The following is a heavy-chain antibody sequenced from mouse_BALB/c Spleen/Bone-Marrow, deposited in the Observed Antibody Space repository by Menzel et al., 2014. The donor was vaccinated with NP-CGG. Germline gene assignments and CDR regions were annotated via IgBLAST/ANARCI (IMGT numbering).Heavy chain of an antibody. D-gene: IGHD2-4*01. CDR1: GYTFTSYW. Sequence: DLVKPGASVKLSCEASGYTFTSYWINWIKQRPGQGLEWIGRIAPGSGSTYYNEMFKGKATLTVDTSSSTAYIQLSSLSSEDSAVYFCARGDDYDPFAYWGQGTLVTVSA. CDR2: IAPGSGST. V-gene: IGHV1S41*01. J-gene: IGHJ3*01. CDR3: ARGDDYDPFAY.